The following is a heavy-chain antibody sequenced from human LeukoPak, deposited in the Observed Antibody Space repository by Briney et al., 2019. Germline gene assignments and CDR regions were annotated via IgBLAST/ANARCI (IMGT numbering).Heavy chain of an antibody. CDR2: ISSSGSTI. J-gene: IGHJ4*02. Sequence: GGSLRLSCAASGLTFSSYEMNWVRLAPGKGLEWVSYISSSGSTIYYADSVKGRSTISRDNAKNSLYLQMNSQRAEDTAVYYCARGDDIVVVPAAIPGVFDYWGQGTLVTVSS. CDR3: ARGDDIVVVPAAIPGVFDY. CDR1: GLTFSSYE. D-gene: IGHD2-2*01. V-gene: IGHV3-48*03.